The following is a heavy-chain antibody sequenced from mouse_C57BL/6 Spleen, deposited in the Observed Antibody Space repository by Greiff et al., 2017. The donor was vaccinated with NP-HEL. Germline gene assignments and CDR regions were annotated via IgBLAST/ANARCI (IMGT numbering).Heavy chain of an antibody. J-gene: IGHJ4*01. CDR1: GYTFTSYW. CDR3: ARAYDGYPYAMDY. D-gene: IGHD2-3*01. CDR2: IDPSDSYT. Sequence: QVQLQQSGAELVRPGTSVKLSCKASGYTFTSYWMHWVKQRPGQGLEWIGVIDPSDSYTNYNQKFKGKATLTVDASSSTAYMQLSSLTSEDSAVYYCARAYDGYPYAMDYWGQGTSVTVSS. V-gene: IGHV1-59*01.